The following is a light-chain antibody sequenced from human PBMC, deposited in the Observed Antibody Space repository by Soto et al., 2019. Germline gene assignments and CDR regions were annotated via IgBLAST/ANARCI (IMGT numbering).Light chain of an antibody. CDR3: GSWDATRSAVV. J-gene: IGLJ2*01. Sequence: QAVVTQPPSISAAAGQKVTISCSGSSSNIGNDYVFWFQQLPGTAPKVVIYDNNLRPSGIPDRFSGSKSGTSATLGITGLQTGDEADYFCGSWDATRSAVVFGGGTKLTVL. CDR1: SSNIGNDY. V-gene: IGLV1-51*01. CDR2: DNN.